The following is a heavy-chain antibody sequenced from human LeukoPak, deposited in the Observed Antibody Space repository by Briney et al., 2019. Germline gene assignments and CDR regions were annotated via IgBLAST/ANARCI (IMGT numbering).Heavy chain of an antibody. CDR2: IRSKANSYAT. CDR3: ARHVASGAPGVDY. V-gene: IGHV3-73*01. D-gene: IGHD4/OR15-4a*01. J-gene: IGHJ4*02. Sequence: GGSLRLSCAASGFSFSGSAMHWVPQTSGKGLEWVGRIRSKANSYATAYAAALKASFTISIDDSKNTAYLKMNSLESEDSAVYYCARHVASGAPGVDYWGQGTLVTVSS. CDR1: GFSFSGSA.